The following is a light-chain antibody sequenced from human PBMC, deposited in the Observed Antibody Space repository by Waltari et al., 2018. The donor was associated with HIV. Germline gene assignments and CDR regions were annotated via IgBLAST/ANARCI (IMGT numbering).Light chain of an antibody. CDR3: MQALQTPFT. CDR1: QGLLHSSGYNY. Sequence: DIVMTQSPLSLPVTPGEPASISCRSSQGLLHSSGYNYLDWYVQKPGQSPQVLMYLGSNRASGVPDRFRGSGAGTDFTLHITRVEAEDVGIYYCMQALQTPFTFGPGTKVDIK. J-gene: IGKJ3*01. CDR2: LGS. V-gene: IGKV2-28*01.